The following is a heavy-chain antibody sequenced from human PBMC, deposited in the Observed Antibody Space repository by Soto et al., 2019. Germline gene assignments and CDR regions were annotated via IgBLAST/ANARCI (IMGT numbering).Heavy chain of an antibody. CDR1: GFTFRNSP. V-gene: IGHV3-23*01. CDR3: AKGGLLPAANRWF. Sequence: GGSLRLSCAASGFTFRNSPMTWVRQAPGKGLDWVSTISGSGVDTYYPNSVKGRVTISRDNSKNTLYLQINSLRAEDTAVYYCAKGGLLPAANRWFWGQGTLVTVSS. CDR2: ISGSGVDT. J-gene: IGHJ4*02. D-gene: IGHD2-2*01.